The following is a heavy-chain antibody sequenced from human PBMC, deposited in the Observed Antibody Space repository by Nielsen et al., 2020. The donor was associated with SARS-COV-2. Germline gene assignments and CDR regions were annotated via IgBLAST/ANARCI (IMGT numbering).Heavy chain of an antibody. D-gene: IGHD6-19*01. CDR3: ASHLTGYSSGWYSVI. Sequence: GESLKISCAASGFTFSSYAMSWVRQAPGKGLEWVSAISGSGGSTYYADSVKGRFTISRDNSKNTLYVQMNSLRVEDTAVYYCASHLTGYSSGWYSVIWGQGTMVTVSS. V-gene: IGHV3-23*01. CDR1: GFTFSSYA. CDR2: ISGSGGST. J-gene: IGHJ3*02.